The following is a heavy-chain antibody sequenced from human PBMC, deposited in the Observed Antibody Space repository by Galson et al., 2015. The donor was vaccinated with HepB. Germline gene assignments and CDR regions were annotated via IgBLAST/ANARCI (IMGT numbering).Heavy chain of an antibody. D-gene: IGHD6-19*01. J-gene: IGHJ4*02. CDR3: ARDLRGSGWYVDY. V-gene: IGHV3-33*01. CDR1: GFTFSSYG. CDR2: IWYDGSNK. Sequence: SLRLSCAASGFTFSSYGMHWVRQAPGKGLEWVAVIWYDGSNKYYADSVKGRFTISRDNSKNTLYLQMNSLRAEETAVYYCARDLRGSGWYVDYWGQGTLVTVSS.